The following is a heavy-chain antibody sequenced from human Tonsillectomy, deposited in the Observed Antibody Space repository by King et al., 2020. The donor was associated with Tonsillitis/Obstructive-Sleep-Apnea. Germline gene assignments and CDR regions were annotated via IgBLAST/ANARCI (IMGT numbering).Heavy chain of an antibody. CDR2: ISASSSST. D-gene: IGHD2-2*02. V-gene: IGHV3-23*04. Sequence: VQLVESGGGLVQPGGSLRLSCAASGFTFSSYAMNWVRQAPGKGLEWVSGISASSSSTYYVDSVKGRFTISRDNSKNTVFLHMNSLRAEDTAVYYCARDPHKVVPAAISDAFDLWGQGIMVTVSS. CDR3: ARDPHKVVPAAISDAFDL. CDR1: GFTFSSYA. J-gene: IGHJ3*01.